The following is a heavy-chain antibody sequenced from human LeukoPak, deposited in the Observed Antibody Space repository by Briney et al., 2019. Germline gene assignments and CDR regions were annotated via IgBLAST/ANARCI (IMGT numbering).Heavy chain of an antibody. V-gene: IGHV3-48*02. D-gene: IGHD3-22*01. CDR2: ISSSGSTI. Sequence: GGSLRLSCAASGFTFSSYSMNWVRQAPGKGLEWVSYISSSGSTIYYADSVKGRFTISRDNAKNSLYLQMSSLRDEDTAVYYCARLYYYDSSGYRWGQGTLVTVSS. CDR3: ARLYYYDSSGYR. CDR1: GFTFSSYS. J-gene: IGHJ4*02.